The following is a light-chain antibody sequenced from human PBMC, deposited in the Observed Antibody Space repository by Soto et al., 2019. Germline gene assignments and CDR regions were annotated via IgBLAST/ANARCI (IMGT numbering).Light chain of an antibody. CDR1: QSVSTNY. J-gene: IGKJ1*01. CDR3: QHYATSPGA. Sequence: EIVLTQSPGTLSLSPGERATLSCRASQSVSTNYLAWYQQKPGQAPRLLIYGASSRAPGIPDRFGGSGSGTDFTLTISRLEPEDFAVYYCQHYATSPGAFGQGTKVEI. CDR2: GAS. V-gene: IGKV3-20*01.